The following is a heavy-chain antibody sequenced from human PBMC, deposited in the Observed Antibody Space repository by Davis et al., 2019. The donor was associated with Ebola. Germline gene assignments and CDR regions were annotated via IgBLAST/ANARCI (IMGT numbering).Heavy chain of an antibody. J-gene: IGHJ4*02. Sequence: SETLSLTCTVSGGSITTGGYYWTWIRQHPGKGLEWIGHIYSGRTTYSNPSLKSRFSISVDTSKNQFSLNLISVTAADTGMYFCARASAFCSGDSCYSVDYWGQGTLVTVSS. V-gene: IGHV4-31*03. D-gene: IGHD2-15*01. CDR3: ARASAFCSGDSCYSVDY. CDR2: IYSGRTT. CDR1: GGSITTGGYY.